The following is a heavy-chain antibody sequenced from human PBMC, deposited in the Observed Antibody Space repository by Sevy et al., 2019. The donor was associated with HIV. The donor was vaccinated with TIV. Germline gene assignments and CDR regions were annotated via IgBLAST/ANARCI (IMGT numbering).Heavy chain of an antibody. D-gene: IGHD3-3*01. CDR2: INPNSDGT. V-gene: IGHV1-2*06. CDR3: ARGLTIFGAYAECFHH. J-gene: IGHJ1*01. CDR1: GNTFTVYY. Sequence: ASVKVSCKASGNTFTVYYIHWVRQAPGQGLEYMGRINPNSDGTNYAPKFQGRVTMTTDTSISTAYMELSRLTSDDTAVYYCARGLTIFGAYAECFHHWGQGTLVTVSS.